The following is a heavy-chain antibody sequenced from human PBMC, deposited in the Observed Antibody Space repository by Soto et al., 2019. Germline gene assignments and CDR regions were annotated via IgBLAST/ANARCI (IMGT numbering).Heavy chain of an antibody. D-gene: IGHD3-9*01. V-gene: IGHV3-72*01. CDR1: GFTFSDHY. Sequence: EVQLVESGGGLVQPGGSLRLSCAASGFTFSDHYMDWVRQAPGKGLERVGRTRNKANSYTTEYAASVKGRFTISRDDSKNSLYLQMISLKTEDTAVYYCAREGYDILTGYLDYWGQGTLVTVSS. J-gene: IGHJ4*02. CDR2: TRNKANSYTT. CDR3: AREGYDILTGYLDY.